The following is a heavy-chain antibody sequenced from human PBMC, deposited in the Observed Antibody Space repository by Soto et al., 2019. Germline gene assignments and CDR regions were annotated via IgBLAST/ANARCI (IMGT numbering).Heavy chain of an antibody. Sequence: SSETLSLTCAVYGGSFSGYYWSWIRQPPGKGLEWIGEINHSGSTNYNPSLKSRVTISVDTSKNQFSLKLSSVTAADTAVYYCGRRAYYDFWSGRAFDPWGQGTLVTVSS. CDR2: INHSGST. D-gene: IGHD3-3*01. CDR1: GGSFSGYY. CDR3: GRRAYYDFWSGRAFDP. J-gene: IGHJ5*02. V-gene: IGHV4-34*01.